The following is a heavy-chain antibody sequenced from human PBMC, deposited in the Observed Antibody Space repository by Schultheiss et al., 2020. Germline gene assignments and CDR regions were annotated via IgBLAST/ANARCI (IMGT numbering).Heavy chain of an antibody. CDR2: IYYSGST. J-gene: IGHJ5*02. CDR1: GGSISSSSYY. Sequence: SQTLSLTCTVSGGSISSSSYYWGWIRQPPGKGLEWIGSIYYSGSTYYNPSLKSRVTISVDTSKNQFSLQLTSVTAADTAVYYCARGDGWYDILTGYYNPRWFDPWGQGTLVTVSS. D-gene: IGHD3-9*01. V-gene: IGHV4-39*07. CDR3: ARGDGWYDILTGYYNPRWFDP.